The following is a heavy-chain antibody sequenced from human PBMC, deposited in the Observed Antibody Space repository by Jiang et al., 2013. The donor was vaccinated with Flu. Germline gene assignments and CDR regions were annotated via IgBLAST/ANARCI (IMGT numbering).Heavy chain of an antibody. J-gene: IGHJ5*02. Sequence: APGQRLEWMGWINAGNGNTKYSQRFRGRVTITRDTSATTAYMELGSLRSEDTAVYYCARDPTPKWELLRLSGWFDPWGQGTPGHRLL. D-gene: IGHD1-26*01. CDR2: INAGNGNT. V-gene: IGHV1-3*01. CDR3: ARDPTPKWELLRLSGWFDP.